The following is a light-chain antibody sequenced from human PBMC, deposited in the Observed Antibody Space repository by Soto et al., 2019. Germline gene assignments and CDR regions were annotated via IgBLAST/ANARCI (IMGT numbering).Light chain of an antibody. V-gene: IGKV1-5*03. Sequence: DINITQSPSTLSASVGDRVTITCRASQSISSWLAWYQQKPGKAPKLLIYKASSLESGVPSRFSGSGSGTEFTLTISSLQPNDFATYYCQQYNSYSWTFGQGTKVAIK. J-gene: IGKJ1*01. CDR1: QSISSW. CDR3: QQYNSYSWT. CDR2: KAS.